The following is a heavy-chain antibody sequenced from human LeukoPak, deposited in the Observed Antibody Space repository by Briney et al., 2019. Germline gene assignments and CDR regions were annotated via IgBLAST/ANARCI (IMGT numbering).Heavy chain of an antibody. V-gene: IGHV1-8*01. Sequence: ASVKVSCKASGYTFTSYDINWVRQATGQGLEWMGWMNPNSGNTGYAQKFQGRVTMTRDTSISTAYMELSSLRSEDTAVYYCARAKLVRIAAPQEYYYYYYYMDVWGKGTTVIVSS. CDR3: ARAKLVRIAAPQEYYYYYYYMDV. CDR2: MNPNSGNT. CDR1: GYTFTSYD. J-gene: IGHJ6*03. D-gene: IGHD6-6*01.